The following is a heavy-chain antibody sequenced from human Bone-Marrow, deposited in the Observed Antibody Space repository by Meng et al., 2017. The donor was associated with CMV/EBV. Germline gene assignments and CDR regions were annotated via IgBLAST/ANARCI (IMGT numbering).Heavy chain of an antibody. V-gene: IGHV3-23*01. CDR3: AKLGTAQVGNYYYGLGV. J-gene: IGHJ6*02. Sequence: GGSLRLSCAASGFTVSSNYMSWVRQAPGKGLEWVSSISASGVSTYYADSVKGRFTLSRDNPENTLYLQVSSLRAEDTATYYCAKLGTAQVGNYYYGLGVWGQGTTVTVSS. CDR2: ISASGVST. D-gene: IGHD1-7*01. CDR1: GFTVSSNY.